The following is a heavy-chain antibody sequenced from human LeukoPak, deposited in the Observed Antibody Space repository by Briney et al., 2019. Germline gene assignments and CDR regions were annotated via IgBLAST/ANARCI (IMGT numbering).Heavy chain of an antibody. CDR2: INHSGST. CDR3: ARVGYSYVINDWSRTGLGAYPTKYYYHMDV. J-gene: IGHJ6*03. CDR1: GGSFSGYY. V-gene: IGHV4-34*01. D-gene: IGHD5-18*01. Sequence: SETLSLTCAVYGGSFSGYYWSWIRQPPGKGLGWIGEINHSGSTNYNPSLKSRVTISGDTSKNQFSLKPSSVTAADTAVYFCARVGYSYVINDWSRTGLGAYPTKYYYHMDVWGKGTTVTVSS.